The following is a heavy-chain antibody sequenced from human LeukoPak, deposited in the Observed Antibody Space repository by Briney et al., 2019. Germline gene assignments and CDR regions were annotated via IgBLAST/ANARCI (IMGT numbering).Heavy chain of an antibody. CDR3: ARGFKQLWPPRFDY. V-gene: IGHV4-4*07. Sequence: PSETLSLTCTVSGGSISSYYWSWIRQPAGKGLEWIGRIYTSGSTNYNPSLKSRVTMSVDTSKNQFSLKLSSVTAADTAVYYCARGFKQLWPPRFDYWGQGPLVTVTS. J-gene: IGHJ4*02. CDR2: IYTSGST. D-gene: IGHD5-18*01. CDR1: GGSISSYY.